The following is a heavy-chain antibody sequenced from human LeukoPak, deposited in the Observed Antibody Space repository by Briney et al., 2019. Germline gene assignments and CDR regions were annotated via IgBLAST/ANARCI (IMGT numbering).Heavy chain of an antibody. Sequence: PGGSLRLSCAASGFTFSSYGMHWVRQAPGKGLEWVAFIRSDGSTKYYADSVKGRFIISRDNSKNTLYPQMNSLRAEDTAVYYCAKDLPAAYFDYWGQGTLVTVSS. CDR2: IRSDGSTK. CDR3: AKDLPAAYFDY. CDR1: GFTFSSYG. J-gene: IGHJ4*02. D-gene: IGHD2-2*01. V-gene: IGHV3-30*02.